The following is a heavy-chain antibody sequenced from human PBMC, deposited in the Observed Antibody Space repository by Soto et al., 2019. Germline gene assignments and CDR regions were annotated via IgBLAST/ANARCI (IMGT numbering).Heavy chain of an antibody. CDR1: GYTFTSYG. CDR2: ISAHNGNT. D-gene: IGHD1-1*01. Sequence: QVHLVQSGAEVKKPGASVKVSCKASGYTFTSYGITWVRQAPGQGLEWMGWISAHNGNTDYAQKLQGRVIVTRDTSTSPAYMELRSLRPDDTAVYYCARGRYGDYWGQGALVTVSS. V-gene: IGHV1-18*01. CDR3: ARGRYGDY. J-gene: IGHJ4*02.